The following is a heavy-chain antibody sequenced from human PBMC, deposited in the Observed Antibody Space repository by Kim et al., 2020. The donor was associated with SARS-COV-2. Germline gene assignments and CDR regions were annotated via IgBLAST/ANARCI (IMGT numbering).Heavy chain of an antibody. D-gene: IGHD6-19*01. CDR2: IYPGDSDT. Sequence: GESLKISCKGSGYSFTSYWIGWVRQMPGKGLEWMGIIYPGDSDTRYSPSFQGQVTISADKSISTAYLQWSSLKASDTAMYYCARRLPVAGTVGEVLGYFDYWGQGTLVTVSS. V-gene: IGHV5-51*01. CDR1: GYSFTSYW. CDR3: ARRLPVAGTVGEVLGYFDY. J-gene: IGHJ4*02.